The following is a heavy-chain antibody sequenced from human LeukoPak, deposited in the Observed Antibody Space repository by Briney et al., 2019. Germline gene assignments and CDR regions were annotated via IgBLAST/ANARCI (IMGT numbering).Heavy chain of an antibody. J-gene: IGHJ4*02. Sequence: GGSLRLSCAASGFTFSSYSMNWVRQAPGKGLEWVSYISSSSRTIYYADSVKGRFTISRDNAKNSLYLQMNSLRAEDTAVYYCARDGPYGALDYWGQGTLVTVSS. D-gene: IGHD4-17*01. CDR1: GFTFSSYS. CDR3: ARDGPYGALDY. CDR2: ISSSSRTI. V-gene: IGHV3-48*04.